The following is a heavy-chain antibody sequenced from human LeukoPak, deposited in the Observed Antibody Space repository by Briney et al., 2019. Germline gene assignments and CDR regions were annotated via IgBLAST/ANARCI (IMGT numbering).Heavy chain of an antibody. V-gene: IGHV3-23*01. CDR1: RFTFNNYA. J-gene: IGHJ4*02. CDR3: AKCARVDWLPIDY. D-gene: IGHD3-9*01. Sequence: GGSLRLSCAASRFTFNNYAMSWVRQAPGKGLEWVSGISGSGGSTYYADSVKGRFTTSRDNSKNTLYLQMNSQRAEDTAVYYCAKCARVDWLPIDYWGQGTLVTVSS. CDR2: ISGSGGST.